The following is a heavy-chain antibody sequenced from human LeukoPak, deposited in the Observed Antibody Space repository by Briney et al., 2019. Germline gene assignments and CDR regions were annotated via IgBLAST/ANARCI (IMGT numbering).Heavy chain of an antibody. CDR2: ISYDGSNK. Sequence: PGGSLRLSCAASGFTFSSYAMHWVRQAPGKGLEGVAVISYDGSNKYYADSVKGRFTISRENSKNTLYLQMNSLRAEDTAVYYCARGPIYYWGQGTLVTVSS. CDR3: ARGPIYY. V-gene: IGHV3-30*01. J-gene: IGHJ4*02. CDR1: GFTFSSYA.